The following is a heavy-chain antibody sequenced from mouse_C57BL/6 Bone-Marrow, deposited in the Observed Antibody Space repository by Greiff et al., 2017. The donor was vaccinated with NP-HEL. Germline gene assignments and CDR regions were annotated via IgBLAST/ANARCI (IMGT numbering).Heavy chain of an antibody. CDR2: IWSGGST. D-gene: IGHD2-5*01. V-gene: IGHV2-2*01. Sequence: VKLVESGPGLVQPSQSLSITCTVSGFSLTSYGVHWVRQSPGKGLEWLGVIWSGGSTDYNAAFISRLSISKDNSKSQVFFKMNSLQADDTAIYYCASYYSNSGFAYWGQGTLVTVSA. J-gene: IGHJ3*01. CDR1: GFSLTSYG. CDR3: ASYYSNSGFAY.